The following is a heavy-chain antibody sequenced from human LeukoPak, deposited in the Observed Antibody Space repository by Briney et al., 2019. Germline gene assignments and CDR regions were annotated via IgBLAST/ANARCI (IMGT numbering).Heavy chain of an antibody. V-gene: IGHV4-34*01. CDR2: INHSGST. J-gene: IGHJ4*02. D-gene: IGHD3-16*02. CDR1: GGSFSGYY. Sequence: SETLSLTCAVYGGSFSGYYWSWIRQPPGKGLEWIGEINHSGSTNYNPSLKSRVTISVDTSKNQFSLKLSSVTAADTAVYYCARAGPGGVWGSYRYPDYWGQGTLVTVSS. CDR3: ARAGPGGVWGSYRYPDY.